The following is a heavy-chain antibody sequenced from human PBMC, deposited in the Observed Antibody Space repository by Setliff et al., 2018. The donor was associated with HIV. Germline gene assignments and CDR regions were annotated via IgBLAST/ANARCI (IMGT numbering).Heavy chain of an antibody. V-gene: IGHV3-15*01. CDR3: ANYGDY. CDR2: IKRKTDGETT. J-gene: IGHJ4*02. CDR1: GFIFTNVW. Sequence: PGGSLRLSCAASGFIFTNVWMSWVRQAPGKGLEWVGRIKRKTDGETTDYGAPVKGRFTISRDDSENTLFLQMNSLIAEDTALYYCANYGDYWGQGTLVTVSS.